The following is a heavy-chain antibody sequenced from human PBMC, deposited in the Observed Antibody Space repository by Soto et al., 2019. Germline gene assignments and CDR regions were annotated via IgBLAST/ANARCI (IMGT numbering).Heavy chain of an antibody. CDR1: GGSFTGYY. V-gene: IGHV4-34*01. Sequence: PSETLSLTCDVYGGSFTGYYWTWIRQPPGKGLEWVGKINHSGTINFNPSLKSRLTISLDTSKKHFTLKLSSVTDADTAAYYCARADRTLVTSYSLDVWGQGTTVTVCS. CDR3: ARADRTLVTSYSLDV. D-gene: IGHD2-21*02. J-gene: IGHJ6*02. CDR2: INHSGTI.